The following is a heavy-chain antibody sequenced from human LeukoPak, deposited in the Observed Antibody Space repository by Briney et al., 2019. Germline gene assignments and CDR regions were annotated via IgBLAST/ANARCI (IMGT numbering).Heavy chain of an antibody. CDR1: GFTFSSYA. Sequence: GGFLRLSCAASGFTFSSYAMSWVRQAPGKGLEWVSAISGSGGSTYYADSVKGRFTISRDNSKNTLYLQMNSLRAEDTAVYYCAKDVGYYDYVWGSYRYTGVDYWGQGTLVTVSS. J-gene: IGHJ4*02. CDR2: ISGSGGST. CDR3: AKDVGYYDYVWGSYRYTGVDY. D-gene: IGHD3-16*02. V-gene: IGHV3-23*01.